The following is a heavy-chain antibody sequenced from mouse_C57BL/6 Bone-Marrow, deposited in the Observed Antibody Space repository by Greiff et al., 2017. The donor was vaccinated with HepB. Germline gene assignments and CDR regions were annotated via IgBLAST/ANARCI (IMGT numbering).Heavy chain of an antibody. J-gene: IGHJ2*01. CDR3: ARSRGYFDY. V-gene: IGHV1-69*01. CDR1: GYTFTSYW. CDR2: IDPSDSYT. Sequence: QVQLQQPGAELVMPGASVKLSCKASGYTFTSYWMHWVKQRPGQGLEWIGEIDPSDSYTNYNQKFKGKSTLTVDKSSSTAYMQLSSLTSEYSAVYYCARSRGYFDYWGQGTTLTVSS.